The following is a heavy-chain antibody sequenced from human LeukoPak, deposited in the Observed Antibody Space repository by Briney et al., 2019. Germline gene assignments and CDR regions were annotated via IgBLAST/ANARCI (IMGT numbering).Heavy chain of an antibody. Sequence: GGSLRLSCAASAVIFRSYGMHWVRQAPGKGLEWVAYIQYDGSNEQYADSVKGRFSISRDSSKNILYLQMNSVRVEDTAVYYCAKDRCSNGVGCYYYYMDVWGKGTTVTISS. CDR2: IQYDGSNE. D-gene: IGHD2-8*01. CDR1: AVIFRSYG. J-gene: IGHJ6*03. CDR3: AKDRCSNGVGCYYYYMDV. V-gene: IGHV3-30*02.